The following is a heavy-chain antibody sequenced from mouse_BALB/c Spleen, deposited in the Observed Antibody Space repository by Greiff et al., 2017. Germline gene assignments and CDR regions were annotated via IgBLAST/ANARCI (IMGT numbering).Heavy chain of an antibody. CDR2: ISSGSSTI. CDR3: AREVLRYYAMDY. V-gene: IGHV5-17*02. CDR1: GFTFSSFG. J-gene: IGHJ4*01. Sequence: EVKLVESGGGLVQPGGSRKLSCAASGFTFSSFGMHWVRQAPEKGLEWVAYISSGSSTIYYADTEKGRFTISRDNPKNTLFLQMTSLRSEDTAMYYCAREVLRYYAMDYWGQGTSVTVSS. D-gene: IGHD1-1*01.